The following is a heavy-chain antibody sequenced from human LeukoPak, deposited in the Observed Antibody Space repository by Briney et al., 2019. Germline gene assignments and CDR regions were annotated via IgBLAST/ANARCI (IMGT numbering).Heavy chain of an antibody. V-gene: IGHV1-69*01. Sequence: GSSVKVSCKASGGTFSSYAISWVRQAPGQGHEWMGGIIPIFGTVNYAQKFQGRVTITADESTSTAYMELSSLRSEDTAVYYCARRTAMDSYFDYWGQGTLVTVSS. J-gene: IGHJ4*02. CDR2: IIPIFGTV. CDR1: GGTFSSYA. D-gene: IGHD5-18*01. CDR3: ARRTAMDSYFDY.